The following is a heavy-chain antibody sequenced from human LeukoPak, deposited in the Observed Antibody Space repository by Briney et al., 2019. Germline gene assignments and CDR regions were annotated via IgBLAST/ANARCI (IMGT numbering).Heavy chain of an antibody. CDR1: GFAFSSYA. Sequence: GGSLRLSCAASGFAFSSYAMSWVRQPPGKGLEWVSGISGSGDNTYYADSVKGRFTISRDNSKKTLYLHLNSLRVEDAAVYYCAKDGYSSIPGFHFEYWGQGTPVTVSS. CDR3: AKDGYSSIPGFHFEY. V-gene: IGHV3-23*01. CDR2: ISGSGDNT. D-gene: IGHD6-13*01. J-gene: IGHJ4*02.